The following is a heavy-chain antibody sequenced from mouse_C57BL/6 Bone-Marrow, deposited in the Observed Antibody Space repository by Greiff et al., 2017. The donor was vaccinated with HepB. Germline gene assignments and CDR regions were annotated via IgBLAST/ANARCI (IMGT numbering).Heavy chain of an antibody. CDR1: GYTFTSYW. D-gene: IGHD1-1*01. J-gene: IGHJ2*01. CDR2: INPSNGGT. CDR3: AITTVVEYYFDY. Sequence: VKLQQPGTELVKPGASVKLSCKASGYTFTSYWMHWVKQRPGQGLEWIGNINPSNGGTNYNEKFKSKATLTVDKSSSTAYMQLSSLTSEDSAVYYCAITTVVEYYFDYWGQGTTLTVSS. V-gene: IGHV1-53*01.